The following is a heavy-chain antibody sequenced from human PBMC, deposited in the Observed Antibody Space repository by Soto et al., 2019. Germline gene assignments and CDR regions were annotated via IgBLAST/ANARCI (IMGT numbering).Heavy chain of an antibody. D-gene: IGHD2-2*02. Sequence: QVQLQQWGAGLLKPSETLSLTCAVYGGSFSGYYWSWIRQPPGKGLEWIGEINHSGSTNYNPSLKIRVTISVDTSKNQFSLKLSSVTAADTAVYYCARGVGYCSSTSCSTPWGQGTLVTVSS. CDR2: INHSGST. J-gene: IGHJ5*02. CDR3: ARGVGYCSSTSCSTP. CDR1: GGSFSGYY. V-gene: IGHV4-34*01.